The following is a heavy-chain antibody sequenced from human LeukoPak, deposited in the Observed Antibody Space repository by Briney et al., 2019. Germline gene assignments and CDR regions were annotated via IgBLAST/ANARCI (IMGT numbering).Heavy chain of an antibody. J-gene: IGHJ4*02. CDR3: ARQKKYSTSWYLDY. D-gene: IGHD6-13*01. CDR1: GYGFTSYW. CDR2: IYPGDSDA. V-gene: IGHV5-51*01. Sequence: GESLKISCKCSGYGFTSYWIGWVRQMPGKGLEWMGVIYPGDSDARYSPSFQGQVTIAADKSISTAYLQWSSLRASDTDMYYCARQKKYSTSWYLDYWGQGTLVTVSS.